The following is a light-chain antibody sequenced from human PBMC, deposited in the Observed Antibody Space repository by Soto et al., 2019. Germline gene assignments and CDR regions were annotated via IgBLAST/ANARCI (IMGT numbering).Light chain of an antibody. CDR3: QQYGSLTTT. V-gene: IGKV3-11*01. Sequence: EIALTQSPATLSLSPGERSTLSCRASQSVRSYLDWYQQKPGQAPRLLIYDASNRATGIPARLSGSGSGTDLTITISRMQHEDFAVYSCQQYGSLTTTFGQGTRLEIK. CDR2: DAS. CDR1: QSVRSY. J-gene: IGKJ5*01.